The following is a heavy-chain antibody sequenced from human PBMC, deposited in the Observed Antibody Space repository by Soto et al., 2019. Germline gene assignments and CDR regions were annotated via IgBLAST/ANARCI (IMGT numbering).Heavy chain of an antibody. CDR2: LNPNSGGT. V-gene: IGHV1-2*04. J-gene: IGHJ4*02. CDR1: GETFTDIY. D-gene: IGHD6-19*01. CDR3: ATSRTSIAGAGETEYYFDY. Sequence: VKATCKASGETFTDIYMHWVQQAHGQGLEWMGWLNPNSGGTKYAQNFPGWVTMTRDTSISTAYMELSRLRSDDTAVYYCATSRTSIAGAGETEYYFDYWGQGTLVTVSS.